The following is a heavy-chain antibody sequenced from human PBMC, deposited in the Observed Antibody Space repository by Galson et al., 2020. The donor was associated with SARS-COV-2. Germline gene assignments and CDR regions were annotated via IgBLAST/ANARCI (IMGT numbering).Heavy chain of an antibody. V-gene: IGHV3-21*01. Sequence: GESLKLYCAASGFTFSSYSMNWVRQAPGKGLGWVSSIRISSSYIYYADPVKGRFTISRDNAKNSLYLQMNSLRAEDTAVYYCAREKDLATICGVVIILDYWGQGTLVTVSS. D-gene: IGHD3-3*01. CDR1: GFTFSSYS. J-gene: IGHJ4*02. CDR2: IRISSSYI. CDR3: AREKDLATICGVVIILDY.